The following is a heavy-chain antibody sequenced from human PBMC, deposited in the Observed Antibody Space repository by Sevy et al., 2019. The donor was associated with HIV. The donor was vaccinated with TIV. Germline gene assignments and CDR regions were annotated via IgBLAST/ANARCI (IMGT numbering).Heavy chain of an antibody. V-gene: IGHV4-39*01. J-gene: IGHJ4*02. CDR1: DDSISSSSYY. D-gene: IGHD6-13*01. Sequence: SETLSLTCSVSDDSISSSSYYWGWIRQPPGRGLEWIGIIYYSGSTNFNPSLKSRVAISVDMSKNQFSLKLTSVTAAETAVYYCARSWSSRYFDYWGQGTLVTVSS. CDR2: IYYSGST. CDR3: ARSWSSRYFDY.